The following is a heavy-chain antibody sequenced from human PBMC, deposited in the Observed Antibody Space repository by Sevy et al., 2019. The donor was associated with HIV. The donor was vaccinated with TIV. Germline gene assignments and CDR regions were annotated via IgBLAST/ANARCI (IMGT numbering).Heavy chain of an antibody. J-gene: IGHJ4*01. D-gene: IGHD5-12*01. Sequence: SETLSLTCTVSGGSTSSSTYSWGWVRQSPGKGREWIGSIYSYTGRTFYTPSVKIQVTISVYTYKNQFSLKLSSVTAADTAVYYCARNGSGYNQYCFDYWGHGTLVTVSS. V-gene: IGHV4-39*01. CDR1: GGSTSSSTYS. CDR3: ARNGSGYNQYCFDY. CDR2: IYSYTGRT.